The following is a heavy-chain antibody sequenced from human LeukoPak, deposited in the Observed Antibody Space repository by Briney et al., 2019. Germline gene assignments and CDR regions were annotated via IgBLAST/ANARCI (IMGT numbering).Heavy chain of an antibody. D-gene: IGHD2-15*01. CDR3: AKDLKVALGCVDP. CDR1: GSTFSRYG. Sequence: GGSLRLSCVASGSTFSRYGMSWVRQAPGKGLEWVSAITGSGAGTYYADSVRGRFTISRDNSKNTLYLQMNSLRGEDTAVYYCAKDLKVALGCVDPWGHVTLVTVSS. CDR2: ITGSGAGT. J-gene: IGHJ5*02. V-gene: IGHV3-23*01.